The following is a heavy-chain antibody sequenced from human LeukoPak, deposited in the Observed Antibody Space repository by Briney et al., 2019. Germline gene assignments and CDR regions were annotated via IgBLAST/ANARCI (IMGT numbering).Heavy chain of an antibody. V-gene: IGHV4-39*01. CDR2: IYYGENT. CDR1: GGSISSGPYY. J-gene: IGHJ5*02. CDR3: ARGYFSSWYINWFDP. D-gene: IGHD6-13*01. Sequence: SETLSLTCTVSGGSISSGPYYWGWIRQPPGKGLEWIGNIYYGENTYYNPSLKSRVTISIDTSKNQFSLKLSSVTAADTAVYYCARGYFSSWYINWFDPWGQGTLVTVSS.